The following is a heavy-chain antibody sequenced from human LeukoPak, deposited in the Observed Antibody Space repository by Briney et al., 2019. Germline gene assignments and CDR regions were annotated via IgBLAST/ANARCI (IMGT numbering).Heavy chain of an antibody. J-gene: IGHJ4*02. V-gene: IGHV3-30*18. CDR1: GFSFSTYD. CDR3: AKRGPDCSGGSCYSRYFDY. CDR2: ISSDGSHK. D-gene: IGHD2-15*01. Sequence: PGRSLRLACAASGFSFSTYDMHWVRQAPGKGLEWVAVISSDGSHKYWADSVKGRFTISRDNSKNTVYLQMNSLRAEDTAVYYCAKRGPDCSGGSCYSRYFDYWGQGTLVTVSS.